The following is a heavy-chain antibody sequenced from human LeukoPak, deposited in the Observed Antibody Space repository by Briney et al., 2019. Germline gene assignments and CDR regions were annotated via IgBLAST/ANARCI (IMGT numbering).Heavy chain of an antibody. J-gene: IGHJ6*03. D-gene: IGHD2-2*01. CDR3: ARGSDICSSTSCYYYYYMDV. CDR1: GYTFTGYY. CDR2: INPNSGGT. V-gene: IGHV1-2*02. Sequence: ASVNVSCKASGYTFTGYYMHWVRQAPGQGLEWMGWINPNSGGTNYAQKFQGRVTMTRDTSISTAYMELSRLRSDDTAVYYCARGSDICSSTSCYYYYYMDVWGKGTTVTISS.